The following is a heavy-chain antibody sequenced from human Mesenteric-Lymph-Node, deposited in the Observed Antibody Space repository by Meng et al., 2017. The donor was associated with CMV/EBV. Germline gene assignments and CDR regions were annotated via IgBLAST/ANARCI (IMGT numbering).Heavy chain of an antibody. V-gene: IGHV4-59*01. J-gene: IGHJ2*01. D-gene: IGHD1-1*01. Sequence: SETLSLTCTVSGGSISSYYWSWIRQPPGKGLEWIGFIYNTGTTTYNPSLKSRVTMPVDTSKNQFSLKVRSVTAADTAVYYCTRDKGATEGHWYFDLWGRGTLVTVSS. CDR1: GGSISSYY. CDR3: TRDKGATEGHWYFDL. CDR2: IYNTGTT.